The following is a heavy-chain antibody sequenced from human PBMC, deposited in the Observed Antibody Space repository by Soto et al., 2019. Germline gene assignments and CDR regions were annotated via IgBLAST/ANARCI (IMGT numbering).Heavy chain of an antibody. Sequence: GESLKISCKGSGYSFTSYWIGWVRQMPGKGLEWMGIIYPGDSDTRYSPSFQGQVTISADKSISTAYLQWSSLKASDTAMYYCARQSYDSSGYYIYYFDSWGQGTLVTVSS. J-gene: IGHJ4*02. CDR1: GYSFTSYW. D-gene: IGHD3-22*01. CDR2: IYPGDSDT. CDR3: ARQSYDSSGYYIYYFDS. V-gene: IGHV5-51*01.